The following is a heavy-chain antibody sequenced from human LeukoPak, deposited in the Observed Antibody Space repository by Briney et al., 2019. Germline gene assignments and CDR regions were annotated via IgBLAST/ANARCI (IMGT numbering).Heavy chain of an antibody. J-gene: IGHJ4*02. D-gene: IGHD3-10*01. V-gene: IGHV1-3*01. CDR2: INAGSGNT. Sequence: ASVKVSCKASGYTFTGYAIHWVRQAPGQGLEWMGWINAGSGNTKYSQKFQGRVAITRDTSASTAYMEVSSLRSEDTAVYYCARDGVWFGEPDFDYWGQGTLVTVSS. CDR1: GYTFTGYA. CDR3: ARDGVWFGEPDFDY.